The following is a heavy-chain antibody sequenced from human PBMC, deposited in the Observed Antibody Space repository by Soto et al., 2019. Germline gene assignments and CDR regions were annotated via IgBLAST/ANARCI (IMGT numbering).Heavy chain of an antibody. J-gene: IGHJ6*02. V-gene: IGHV4-39*07. CDR2: IYYSGTT. Sequence: SETLSLSCTVSGVSVTSNCYFWVRHRQPKGKGLKWIGSIYYSGTTYYNPSLKSRVTISVDRSKNQFSLKLSSVTAADTAVYYCARTILSGAYGMDVWGQGTTVT. CDR1: GVSVTSNCYF. D-gene: IGHD7-27*01. CDR3: ARTILSGAYGMDV.